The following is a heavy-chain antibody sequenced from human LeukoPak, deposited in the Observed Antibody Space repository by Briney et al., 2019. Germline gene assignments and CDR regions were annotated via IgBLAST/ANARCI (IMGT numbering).Heavy chain of an antibody. J-gene: IGHJ5*02. CDR2: IYYSGST. V-gene: IGHV4-59*12. Sequence: PSETLSLTCTVSGGSISSYYWSWIRQPPGKGLEWIGYIYYSGSTYYNPSLKSRVTISVDTSKNQFSLKLSSVTAADTAVYYCARGRNHYYDSSGYYSVYNWFDPWGQGTLVTVSS. CDR3: ARGRNHYYDSSGYYSVYNWFDP. D-gene: IGHD3-22*01. CDR1: GGSISSYY.